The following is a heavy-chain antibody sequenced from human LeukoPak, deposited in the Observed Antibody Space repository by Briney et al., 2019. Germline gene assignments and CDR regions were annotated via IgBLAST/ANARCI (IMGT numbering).Heavy chain of an antibody. J-gene: IGHJ5*02. CDR1: EFTFSSYS. CDR2: ISSTASSI. Sequence: GGSLRLSCAASEFTFSSYSMCWVRQAPGKGLEWVSYISSTASSIYYADSVKGRFTISRDNAKNSLYLQMNSLRAEDTAVYYGARDVTYHGGDWFDPWGQGTLVTVSS. D-gene: IGHD4-23*01. CDR3: ARDVTYHGGDWFDP. V-gene: IGHV3-48*04.